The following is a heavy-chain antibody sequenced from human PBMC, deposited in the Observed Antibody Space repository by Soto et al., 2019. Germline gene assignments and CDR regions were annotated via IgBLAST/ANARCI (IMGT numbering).Heavy chain of an antibody. D-gene: IGHD5-12*01. J-gene: IGHJ6*02. V-gene: IGHV3-53*01. CDR1: GFPVSSNY. CDR3: AREGYGHGQDSDDGMDV. CDR2: IYIGGST. Sequence: PGGSVRLSCAASGFPVSSNYMSLVRQSPGKGLEWVSVIYIGGSTYYADSVKGRFTISRDNSKNTLYLQMNSLRAEDTAVYYCAREGYGHGQDSDDGMDVWGQGTTITVFS.